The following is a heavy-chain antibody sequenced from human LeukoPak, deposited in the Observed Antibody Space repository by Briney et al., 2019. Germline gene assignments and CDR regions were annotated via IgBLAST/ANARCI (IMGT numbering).Heavy chain of an antibody. Sequence: WASVKVSCKASGYTFTDYGISWVRQAPGQGLEWMGWISTYNGYTKYAHKFQGRVTMTTDTSSSTAYMELRSLRSDDTAVYYCARGHYYDSSGYYSSGSLGAFDIWGQGTMVTVSS. D-gene: IGHD3-22*01. CDR2: ISTYNGYT. J-gene: IGHJ3*02. V-gene: IGHV1-18*01. CDR3: ARGHYYDSSGYYSSGSLGAFDI. CDR1: GYTFTDYG.